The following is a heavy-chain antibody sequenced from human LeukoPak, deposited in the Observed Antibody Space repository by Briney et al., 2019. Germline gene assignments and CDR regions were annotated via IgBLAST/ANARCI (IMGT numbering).Heavy chain of an antibody. V-gene: IGHV3-23*01. CDR3: AKNGDRGAYCTGGTCYPYFYYYMDV. CDR2: ISSTDAGT. D-gene: IGHD2-15*01. J-gene: IGHJ6*03. Sequence: GGSLRLSCAASGFSLSSYAMSWVRQAPGKGLEWVSAISSTDAGTYHADSVKGRFTISRDNSKNTLYLQMNSLRAEDTAIYYCAKNGDRGAYCTGGTCYPYFYYYMDVWGKGTTVTI. CDR1: GFSLSSYA.